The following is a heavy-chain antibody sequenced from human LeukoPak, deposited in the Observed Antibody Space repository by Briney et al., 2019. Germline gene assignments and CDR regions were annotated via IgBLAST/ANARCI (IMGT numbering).Heavy chain of an antibody. CDR3: ARDRSLADAFDI. J-gene: IGHJ3*02. V-gene: IGHV3-21*01. Sequence: GGSLRLSCAASGFTFSSYSMNWVRQAPGKGLEWVSSISSSSSYIYYADSVKGRFTISRDNAKNSLYLQMNNLRAEDTAVYYCARDRSLADAFDIWGQGTMVTVSS. CDR1: GFTFSSYS. CDR2: ISSSSSYI.